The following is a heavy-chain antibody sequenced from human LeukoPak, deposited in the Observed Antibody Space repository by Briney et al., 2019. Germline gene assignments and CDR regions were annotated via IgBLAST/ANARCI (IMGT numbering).Heavy chain of an antibody. CDR2: ISAYNGNT. CDR1: GYTFTSYG. CDR3: ARDSTPDYYDSSAYFDY. Sequence: ASVKVSCKASGYTFTSYGISWVRQAPGQGLEWMGLISAYNGNTNYAQKLQGRVTMTTDTSTSTAYMELRSLRSDDTAIYYCARDSTPDYYDSSAYFDYWGQGTLVTVSS. V-gene: IGHV1-18*01. J-gene: IGHJ4*02. D-gene: IGHD3-22*01.